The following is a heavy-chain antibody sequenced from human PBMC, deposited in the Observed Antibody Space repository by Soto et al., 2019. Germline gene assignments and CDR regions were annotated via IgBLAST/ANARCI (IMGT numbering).Heavy chain of an antibody. D-gene: IGHD4-17*01. CDR1: GVSVSSGSFY. Sequence: SETPSLTXSVSGVSVSSGSFYWAWIRQPPGKGLEWIGFMSYSGTTNYNPSLKSRVTISVDTSRSQISLMVSSLTAADTALYYCARGSTVTQYDYWGQGTLVTVSS. J-gene: IGHJ4*02. V-gene: IGHV4-61*01. CDR3: ARGSTVTQYDY. CDR2: MSYSGTT.